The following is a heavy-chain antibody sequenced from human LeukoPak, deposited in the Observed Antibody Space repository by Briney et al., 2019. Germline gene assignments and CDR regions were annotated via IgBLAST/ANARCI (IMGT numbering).Heavy chain of an antibody. CDR1: GFTFSSYE. CDR2: ISSSGSTI. Sequence: PGGSLRLSCAASGFTFSSYEMNWVRQAPGKGLEWVSYISSSGSTIYYADSVEGRFTISRDNAKNSLYLQMNGLRAEDTAVYYCARHYDSSGYGYWGQGTLVTVSS. D-gene: IGHD3-22*01. V-gene: IGHV3-48*03. J-gene: IGHJ4*02. CDR3: ARHYDSSGYGY.